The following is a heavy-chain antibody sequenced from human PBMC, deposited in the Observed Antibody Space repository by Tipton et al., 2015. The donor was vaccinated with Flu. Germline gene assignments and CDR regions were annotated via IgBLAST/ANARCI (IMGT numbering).Heavy chain of an antibody. D-gene: IGHD3-10*01. CDR3: ARAGPELWFNMGAFDI. Sequence: LRLSCTVSRGSINSYYWSWIRQAPGKGLEWIGYLHYSGSTTYNPALKSRVTIAEGTSMNQFSLRLRSVTAADTAVYYCARAGPELWFNMGAFDIWGQGTMVTVSS. J-gene: IGHJ3*02. CDR2: LHYSGST. CDR1: RGSINSYY. V-gene: IGHV4-59*01.